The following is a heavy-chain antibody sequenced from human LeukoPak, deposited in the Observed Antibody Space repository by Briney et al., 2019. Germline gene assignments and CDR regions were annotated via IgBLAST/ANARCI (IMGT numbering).Heavy chain of an antibody. Sequence: PGGSLRLSCAASGFTFDDYGMSWVRQAPGKGLEWVSGINWNGGSTGYADSVKGRFTISRDNAKNSLYLQMNSLRAEDTAVYYCAREKIITIVEYYMDVWGKGTTVTVSS. J-gene: IGHJ6*03. D-gene: IGHD1-26*01. CDR2: INWNGGST. CDR1: GFTFDDYG. V-gene: IGHV3-20*04. CDR3: AREKIITIVEYYMDV.